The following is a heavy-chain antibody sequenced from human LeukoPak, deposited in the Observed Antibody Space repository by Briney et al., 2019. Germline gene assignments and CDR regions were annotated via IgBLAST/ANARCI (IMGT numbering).Heavy chain of an antibody. V-gene: IGHV4-59*01. CDR2: ISDSGST. D-gene: IGHD4-17*01. CDR1: SDSISIYY. CDR3: ARVEYGDYGWFDP. J-gene: IGHJ5*02. Sequence: WETLSLTCTVSSDSISIYYWTCIRQPPGKGLEWIGYISDSGSTNYNPSLKSRVTISLDTSKNQFSLKLISLTAADTAAYYCARVEYGDYGWFDPWGQGTLVTVSS.